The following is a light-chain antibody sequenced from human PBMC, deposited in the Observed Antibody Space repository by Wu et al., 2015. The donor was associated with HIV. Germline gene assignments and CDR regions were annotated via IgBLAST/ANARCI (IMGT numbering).Light chain of an antibody. V-gene: IGKV3D-20*02. J-gene: IGKJ5*01. CDR1: QSVSSNY. Sequence: EIVLTQSPGTLSLSPGERATLSCRASQSVSSNYLAWYQQKPGQAPRLLIHGASSRVAGIPSRFSGSGSGTDFTLTITRLEPDDFAVYYCQQRSNWPPTFGQGTRLEIK. CDR3: QQRSNWPPT. CDR2: GAS.